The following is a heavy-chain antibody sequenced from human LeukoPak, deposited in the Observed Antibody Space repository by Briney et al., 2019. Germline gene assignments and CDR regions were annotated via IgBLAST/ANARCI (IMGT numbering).Heavy chain of an antibody. V-gene: IGHV5-51*01. D-gene: IGHD2-15*01. J-gene: IGHJ4*02. Sequence: GESLKISCKGSGYSFTSYWIGWVRQMPGKGLEWMGIIYPGDSDTRYSPSFQGQVTISADKSISTAYLQWSSLKASDTAMYYCARDLSDCSGGSCYSGPFDYWGQGTLVTVSS. CDR2: IYPGDSDT. CDR3: ARDLSDCSGGSCYSGPFDY. CDR1: GYSFTSYW.